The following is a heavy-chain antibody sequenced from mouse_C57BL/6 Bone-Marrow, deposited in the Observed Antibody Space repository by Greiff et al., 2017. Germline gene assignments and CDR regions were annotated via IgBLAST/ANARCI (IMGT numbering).Heavy chain of an antibody. V-gene: IGHV1-42*01. CDR3: ASLLWNAY. CDR2: INPSTGGT. J-gene: IGHJ3*01. D-gene: IGHD2-10*01. CDR1: GYSFTGYY. Sequence: VHVKQSGPELVKPGASVKISCKASGYSFTGYYMNWVKQSPEKSLEWIGEINPSTGGTTYNQKFKAKATLTVDKSSSTAYMQLKSLTSEDSAVYYCASLLWNAYWGQGTLVTVSA.